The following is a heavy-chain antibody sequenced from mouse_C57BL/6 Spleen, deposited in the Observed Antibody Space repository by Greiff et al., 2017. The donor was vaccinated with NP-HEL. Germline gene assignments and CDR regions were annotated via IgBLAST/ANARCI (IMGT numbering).Heavy chain of an antibody. V-gene: IGHV1-26*01. CDR1: GYTFTDYY. CDR2: INPNNGGT. CDR3: ASPIRYYFDY. J-gene: IGHJ2*01. Sequence: EVQLQQSGPELVKPGASVKISCKASGYTFTDYYMNWVKQSHGKSLEWIGDINPNNGGTSYNQKFKGKATLTVDKSSSTAYMELRSLTSEDSAVYYCASPIRYYFDYWGQGTTLTVSS. D-gene: IGHD1-1*01.